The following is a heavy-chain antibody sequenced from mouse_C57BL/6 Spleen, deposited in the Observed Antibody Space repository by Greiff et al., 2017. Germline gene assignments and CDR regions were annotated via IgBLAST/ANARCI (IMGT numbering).Heavy chain of an antibody. CDR1: GYTFTDYY. V-gene: IGHV1-76*01. J-gene: IGHJ4*01. Sequence: VKLMESGAELVRPGASVKLSCKASGYTFTDYYINWVKQRPGQGLEWIARIYTGSGNTYYNEKFKGKGTLTAEKSSSTAYMQLSSLTSEDSAVYFCAEGDGSSLSYAMDYWGQGTSVTVSS. D-gene: IGHD1-1*01. CDR3: AEGDGSSLSYAMDY. CDR2: IYTGSGNT.